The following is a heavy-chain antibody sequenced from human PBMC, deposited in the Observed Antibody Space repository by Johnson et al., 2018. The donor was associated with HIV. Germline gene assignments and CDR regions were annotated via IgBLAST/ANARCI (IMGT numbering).Heavy chain of an antibody. Sequence: EVQLLESGGVMVQPGGSLRLSCAASGFSFAEYAMHWVRQVPGKGLEWVSLISWDGGNTYYADSVKGPFIISRDNSKKSLYMQMNSLRAEETALYFCVKDSVTFYYGSGDAFDIWGRGTMVTVSS. CDR3: VKDSVTFYYGSGDAFDI. V-gene: IGHV3-43D*03. CDR2: ISWDGGNT. J-gene: IGHJ3*02. D-gene: IGHD3-10*01. CDR1: GFSFAEYA.